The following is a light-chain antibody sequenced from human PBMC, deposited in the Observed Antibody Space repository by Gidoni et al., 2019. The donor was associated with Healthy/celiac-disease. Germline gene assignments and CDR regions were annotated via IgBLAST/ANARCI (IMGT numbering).Light chain of an antibody. CDR2: DVS. CDR3: SSYTSSSTVV. J-gene: IGLJ2*01. CDR1: SSDVGGYNY. V-gene: IGLV2-14*01. Sequence: QSALTQPASVSGSPGPSITISCTGTSSDVGGYNYVSWYQQHPGKAPKLMIYDVSNRPLGVSNRFSGSKSGNTVSLTISGLQAEDEADYYCSSYTSSSTVVFGGGTKLTVL.